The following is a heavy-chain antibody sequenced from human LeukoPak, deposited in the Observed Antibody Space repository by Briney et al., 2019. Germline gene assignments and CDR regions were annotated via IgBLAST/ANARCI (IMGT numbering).Heavy chain of an antibody. D-gene: IGHD2-2*02. Sequence: SETLSLTCTVSGGSISSHYWSWLRQPPGKGLEWIGYIYYSGSTNYNPSLKSRVTISVDTSKNQFSLKLSSVTAADTAVYYCARAPGYCSSTSCYTDNWFDPWGQGTLVTVSS. CDR1: GGSISSHY. J-gene: IGHJ5*02. CDR3: ARAPGYCSSTSCYTDNWFDP. CDR2: IYYSGST. V-gene: IGHV4-59*11.